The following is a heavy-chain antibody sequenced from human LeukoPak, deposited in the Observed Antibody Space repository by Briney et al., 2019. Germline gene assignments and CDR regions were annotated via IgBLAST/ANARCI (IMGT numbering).Heavy chain of an antibody. CDR1: GGSISSYY. Sequence: SETLSLTCTVSGGSISSYYWSWIRQPPGKRLEWIGYTYYSGSTSYNPSLKSRVTISVDTSKNQISLKLSSVTAADTAVYYCARDLGVMVRAFDIWGQGTMVTVSS. CDR2: TYYSGST. CDR3: ARDLGVMVRAFDI. J-gene: IGHJ3*02. D-gene: IGHD5-18*01. V-gene: IGHV4-59*01.